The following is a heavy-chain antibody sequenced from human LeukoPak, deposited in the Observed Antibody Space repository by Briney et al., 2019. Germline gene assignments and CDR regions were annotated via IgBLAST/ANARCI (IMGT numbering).Heavy chain of an antibody. D-gene: IGHD5-24*01. V-gene: IGHV1-69*05. CDR2: IIPIFGTA. CDR1: GGTFSSYA. Sequence: SVKVSCKAPGGTFSSYAISWVRQAPGQGLEWMGGIIPIFGTANYAQKFQGRVTITTDESTSTAYMELSSLRSEDTAVYYCASSRDGYNYVPFDYWGQGTLVTVSS. CDR3: ASSRDGYNYVPFDY. J-gene: IGHJ4*02.